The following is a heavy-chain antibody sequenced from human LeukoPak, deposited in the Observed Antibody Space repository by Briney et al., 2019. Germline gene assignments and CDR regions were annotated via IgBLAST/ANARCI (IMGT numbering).Heavy chain of an antibody. J-gene: IGHJ4*02. D-gene: IGHD1-26*01. Sequence: PGRSLRLSCAASGFTFSSYGMHWVRQAPGKGLEWVAVIWYDGSNKYYADSVKGRFTISRDNSKNTLYLQMNSLRAEDTAVYYCARDRSGSYGFDYWGQGTLVTVPS. CDR1: GFTFSSYG. CDR3: ARDRSGSYGFDY. CDR2: IWYDGSNK. V-gene: IGHV3-33*01.